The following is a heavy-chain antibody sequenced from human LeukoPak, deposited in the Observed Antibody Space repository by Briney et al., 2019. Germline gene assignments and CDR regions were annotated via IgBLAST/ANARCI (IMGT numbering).Heavy chain of an antibody. CDR2: ISGSGGSR. J-gene: IGHJ5*02. D-gene: IGHD3-3*02. Sequence: GGSLRLSYAASGFTFSSYVMSWVRQAPGKGLEFVSGISGSGGSRYYADPVKGRFTISRDNSKSTLYLEMNSLRAEDTAVYYCAKDLRCFSISCHSGFDPWGQGTLVTVSS. CDR1: GFTFSSYV. V-gene: IGHV3-23*01. CDR3: AKDLRCFSISCHSGFDP.